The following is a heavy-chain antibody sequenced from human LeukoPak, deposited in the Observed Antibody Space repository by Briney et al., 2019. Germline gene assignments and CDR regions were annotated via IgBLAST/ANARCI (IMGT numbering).Heavy chain of an antibody. D-gene: IGHD3-22*01. V-gene: IGHV4-4*07. CDR2: IYTSGST. CDR3: ARGGYYYDFVRGVNWFDP. CDR1: GYSISSGYY. J-gene: IGHJ5*02. Sequence: SETLSLTCSVSGYSISSGYYWSWIRQPAGKGLEWIGRIYTSGSTNYNPSLKSRVTMSVDTSKNQFSLKLSSVTAADTAVYYCARGGYYYDFVRGVNWFDPWGQGTLVTVSS.